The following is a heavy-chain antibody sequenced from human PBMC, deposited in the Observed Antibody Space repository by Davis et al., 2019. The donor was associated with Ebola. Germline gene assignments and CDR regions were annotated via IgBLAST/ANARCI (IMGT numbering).Heavy chain of an antibody. CDR1: GGTFSSSI. CDR3: ASDSGSHFIAFNI. CDR2: ITPIVAIA. D-gene: IGHD1-26*01. Sequence: ASSVTVSCKASGGTFSSSIIRWLRHALGQGLEWLGWITPIVAIAKYAQTSQGKLTITADKSTITAYMELSSLRYEDTAVYYWASDSGSHFIAFNIWGQGTMVTVSS. J-gene: IGHJ3*02. V-gene: IGHV1-69*10.